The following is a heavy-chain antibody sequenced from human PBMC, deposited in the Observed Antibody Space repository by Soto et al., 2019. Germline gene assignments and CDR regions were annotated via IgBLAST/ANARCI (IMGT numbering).Heavy chain of an antibody. CDR2: INSDGTGT. V-gene: IGHV3-74*01. Sequence: VGSLRLSCAASIFTFSTYWMHWVRQSPGKGLVWVSRINSDGTGTSYADSVKGRITISRDNAKNTLYLQMNSLRSEDTAVYYCAGDSSGYSYDAFDIWGQGTMVIVS. CDR3: AGDSSGYSYDAFDI. D-gene: IGHD3-22*01. CDR1: IFTFSTYW. J-gene: IGHJ3*02.